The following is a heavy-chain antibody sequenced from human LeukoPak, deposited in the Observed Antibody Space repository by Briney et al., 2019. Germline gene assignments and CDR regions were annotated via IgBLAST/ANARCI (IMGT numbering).Heavy chain of an antibody. V-gene: IGHV3-23*01. CDR2: ISGSGGST. CDR3: AKGYKSSTSCYSDY. J-gene: IGHJ4*02. Sequence: PGGSLRLSCAASGFTFSSYAMSWVRQAPGKGLEWVSAISGSGGSTDYADSVKGRFTISRDNSKNTLYLQMNSLRAEDTAVYYCAKGYKSSTSCYSDYWGQGTLVTVSS. CDR1: GFTFSSYA. D-gene: IGHD2-2*01.